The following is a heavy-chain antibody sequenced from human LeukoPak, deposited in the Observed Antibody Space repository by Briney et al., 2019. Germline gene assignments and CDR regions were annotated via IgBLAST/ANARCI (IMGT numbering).Heavy chain of an antibody. CDR2: ISGSGGST. V-gene: IGHV3-23*01. D-gene: IGHD5-12*01. CDR1: GFTFSSYA. CDR3: ARDPIVTTIQRFDY. Sequence: GGSLRLSCAASGFTFSSYAMSWVRQAPGKGLEWVSAISGSGGSTYYADSVKGRFTISRDNAENSLFLQMNSLRAEDTAVYYCARDPIVTTIQRFDYWGRGTLVTVSS. J-gene: IGHJ4*02.